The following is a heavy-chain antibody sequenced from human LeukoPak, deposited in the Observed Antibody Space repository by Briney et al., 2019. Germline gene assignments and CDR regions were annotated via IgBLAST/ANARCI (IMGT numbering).Heavy chain of an antibody. J-gene: IGHJ6*02. CDR1: GGSISSYY. CDR3: ARVTTVTTYYYYGMDV. CDR2: IYYSGSA. V-gene: IGHV4-59*01. Sequence: SETLSLTCTVSGGSISSYYWSWIRQPPGKGLEWIGYIYYSGSANYNPSLKSRVTISVDTSKNQFSLKLSSVTAADTAVYYCARVTTVTTYYYYGMDVWGQGTTVTVSS. D-gene: IGHD4-17*01.